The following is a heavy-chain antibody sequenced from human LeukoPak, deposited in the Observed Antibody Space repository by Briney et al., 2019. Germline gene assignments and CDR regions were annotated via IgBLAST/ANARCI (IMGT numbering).Heavy chain of an antibody. D-gene: IGHD6-13*01. CDR1: GGSISSSSYY. Sequence: SETLSLTCTVSGGSISSSSYYWGWIRQPPGKGLEWIGSIYYSGSTYYNPSLKRRVTISVDKSKNQFSLKLSSVTAADTAVYYCARREYSSSWYSDYWGQGTLVTVSS. V-gene: IGHV4-39*07. CDR2: IYYSGST. CDR3: ARREYSSSWYSDY. J-gene: IGHJ4*02.